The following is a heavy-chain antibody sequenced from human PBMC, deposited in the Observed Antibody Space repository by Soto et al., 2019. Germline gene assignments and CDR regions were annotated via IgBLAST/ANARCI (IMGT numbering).Heavy chain of an antibody. D-gene: IGHD1-26*01. CDR2: ISGSGGST. J-gene: IGHJ5*02. CDR1: GFTFSSYA. V-gene: IGHV3-23*01. CDR3: AKDLNLGMGATGGWFDP. Sequence: EVQLLESGGGLVQPGGSLRLSCAASGFTFSSYAMSWVRQAPGKGLECVSAISGSGGSTYYADSVKGRFTISRDNSKNTLYLQMNSLRAEDTAVYYCAKDLNLGMGATGGWFDPWGQGTLVTVSS.